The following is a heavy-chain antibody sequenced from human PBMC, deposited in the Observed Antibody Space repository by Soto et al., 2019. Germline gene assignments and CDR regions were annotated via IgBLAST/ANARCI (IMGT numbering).Heavy chain of an antibody. CDR2: IYDTGISGYTPST. J-gene: IGHJ6*02. CDR3: ARGEDAFFYYGLDV. V-gene: IGHV4-59*01. Sequence: QVQLQESGPRLVKPSATLSLTCTVSGGSITSSYWSWIRRPPGKGLEWIAYIYDTGISGYTPSTSYNPSLKTRVTMSMDTSKSQLSLKLTSVTAADTAVYYCARGEDAFFYYGLDVWGQGITVTVSS. CDR1: GGSITSSY.